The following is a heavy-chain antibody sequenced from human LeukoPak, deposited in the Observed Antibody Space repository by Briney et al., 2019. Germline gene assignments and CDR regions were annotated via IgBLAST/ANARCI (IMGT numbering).Heavy chain of an antibody. V-gene: IGHV4-38-2*02. Sequence: SETLSLTCTVSGYFIRSGFYWGWIRQPPGKGLEWIGSLYHSGSTYYNPSLESRVTISVDTSKNQFSLKLSSVTAADTAVYYCAREQYWGQGTLVTVSS. CDR2: LYHSGST. CDR1: GYFIRSGFY. J-gene: IGHJ4*02. CDR3: AREQY.